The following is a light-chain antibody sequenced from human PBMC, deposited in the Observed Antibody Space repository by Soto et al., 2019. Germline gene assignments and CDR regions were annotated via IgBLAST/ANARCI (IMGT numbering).Light chain of an antibody. CDR2: DAS. V-gene: IGKV1D-13*01. J-gene: IGKJ4*01. CDR1: QGISSA. Sequence: AIQLTQSPSSLSASVGDRVTVTCRASQGISSALAWYQQKPGRAPKLLIYDASNLEGGVPSRFSGRGSETDFALTISSLQPEDFATYYCQQFNNYPLTFGGGTKVETK. CDR3: QQFNNYPLT.